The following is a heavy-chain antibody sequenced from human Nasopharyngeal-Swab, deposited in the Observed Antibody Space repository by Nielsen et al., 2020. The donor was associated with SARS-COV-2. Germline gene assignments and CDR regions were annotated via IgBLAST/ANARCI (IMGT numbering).Heavy chain of an antibody. CDR2: VYTSRST. Sequence: SETLSLTCILYGGSISSGSYYWSWFRQTAGNGLEWIGRVYTSRSTNYNPSLKSRVTMSVDTSKNQFSLKLSSVTAADTAVYYCARDWAWWDSISFVYYYYYYMDVWGKGTTVTVSS. CDR3: ARDWAWWDSISFVYYYYYYMDV. J-gene: IGHJ6*03. CDR1: GGSISSGSYY. V-gene: IGHV4-61*02. D-gene: IGHD6-6*01.